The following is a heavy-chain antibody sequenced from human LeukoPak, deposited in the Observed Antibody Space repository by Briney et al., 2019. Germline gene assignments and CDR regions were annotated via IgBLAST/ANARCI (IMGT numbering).Heavy chain of an antibody. CDR2: IYYSGST. CDR1: GGSINSYY. D-gene: IGHD5-18*01. Sequence: SETLSLTCTVSGGSINSYYWSWIRQPPGKGLEWIGYIYYSGSTNYNPSLKSRVTISVDTSKNQFSLKLSSVTAADTAVYYCARRGTRPQGYHDYWGQGTLVTVSS. CDR3: ARRGTRPQGYHDY. V-gene: IGHV4-59*08. J-gene: IGHJ4*02.